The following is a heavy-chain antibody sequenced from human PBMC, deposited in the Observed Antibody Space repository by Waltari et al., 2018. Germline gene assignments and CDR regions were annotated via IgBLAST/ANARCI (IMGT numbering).Heavy chain of an antibody. Sequence: QVQLQESGPGLVKPSETLSLTCAVSGYSISSGYYWGWIRQPPGKGLEWIGSIYHSGSTYSNPSLKSRVTISVDTSKNQFSLKLSSVTAAYTAVYYCARQGVEQPDYWGQGTLVTVSS. J-gene: IGHJ4*02. D-gene: IGHD3-16*01. CDR2: IYHSGST. CDR3: ARQGVEQPDY. V-gene: IGHV4-38-2*01. CDR1: GYSISSGYY.